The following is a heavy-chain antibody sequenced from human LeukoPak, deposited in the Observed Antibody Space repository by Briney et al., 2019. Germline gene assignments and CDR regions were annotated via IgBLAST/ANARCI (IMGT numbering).Heavy chain of an antibody. CDR2: IWYDGSNE. D-gene: IGHD2-2*01. CDR1: GFTFSSYG. CDR3: AREGRVVPAAMRNYYYGMDV. Sequence: PGGSLRLSCAASGFTFSSYGMHWVRQAPGKGLEWVAVIWYDGSNEYYADSVKGRFTISRDNSKNTLYLQMNSLRAEDTAVYYCAREGRVVPAAMRNYYYGMDVWGKGTTVTVSS. V-gene: IGHV3-33*01. J-gene: IGHJ6*04.